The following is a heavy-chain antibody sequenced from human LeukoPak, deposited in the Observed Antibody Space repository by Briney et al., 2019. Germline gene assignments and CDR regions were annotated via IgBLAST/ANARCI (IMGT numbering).Heavy chain of an antibody. V-gene: IGHV4-38-2*02. CDR3: DREGDVLGATIAS. D-gene: IGHD1-26*01. Sequence: SETLSLTCIVSGYSVSSGYYWGWVRQPPGKGLEWIGSISLIESTYYNPSFKSRVSISLDNSKNKFSLKLRSVTAKDTAVYFCDREGDVLGATIASWGQGPLVTVSS. CDR2: ISLIEST. CDR1: GYSVSSGYY. J-gene: IGHJ5*01.